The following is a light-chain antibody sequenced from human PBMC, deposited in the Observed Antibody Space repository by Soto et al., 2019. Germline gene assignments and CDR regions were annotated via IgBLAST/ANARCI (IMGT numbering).Light chain of an antibody. Sequence: QSFLTQPASVSGCPGQSITISCTGTSSDVGNYKYVSWYQQHPGKAPKLMIYEVSNRPSGVSNRFSGSKSGNTASLTISGLQAEDETDYYCFSYTSSGTYVFGTGTKVTVL. CDR3: FSYTSSGTYV. CDR2: EVS. J-gene: IGLJ1*01. V-gene: IGLV2-14*01. CDR1: SSDVGNYKY.